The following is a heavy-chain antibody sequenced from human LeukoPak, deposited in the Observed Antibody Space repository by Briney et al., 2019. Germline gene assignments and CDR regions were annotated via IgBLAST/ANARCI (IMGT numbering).Heavy chain of an antibody. CDR3: ARGPYYDSVWGTYRYFDY. CDR1: GGSTSSYH. J-gene: IGHJ4*02. CDR2: IYYSGST. D-gene: IGHD3-16*02. V-gene: IGHV4-59*01. Sequence: SETLSLTRTVSGGSTSSYHWSWIRQPPGKGLEWIGYIYYSGSTNYNPSLKSRVTISVDTSKNHFSLKLSSVTAADTAVYYCARGPYYDSVWGTYRYFDYWGQGTLVTVSS.